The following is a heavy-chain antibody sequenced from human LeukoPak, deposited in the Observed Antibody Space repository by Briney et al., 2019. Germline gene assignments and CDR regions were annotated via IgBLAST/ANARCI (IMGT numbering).Heavy chain of an antibody. D-gene: IGHD4-11*01. V-gene: IGHV4-59*01. J-gene: IGHJ6*02. CDR2: IYYSGST. CDR3: ARATITTNYYYGMDV. Sequence: PSETLSLTCTVSVGSISTYYWSWIRQPPGKGLEWIGYIYYSGSTNYNPSLKSRVTISVDTSKNQFSLKLSSVTAADTAVYYCARATITTNYYYGMDVWGQGTTVTVSS. CDR1: VGSISTYY.